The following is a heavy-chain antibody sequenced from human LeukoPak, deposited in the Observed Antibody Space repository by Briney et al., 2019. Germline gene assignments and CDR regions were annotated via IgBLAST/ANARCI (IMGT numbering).Heavy chain of an antibody. CDR2: ISASGGST. Sequence: GGSLRLSCAASGFTFSSSAMSWVRQVPGKGLEWVSGISASGGSTSYTDSVRGRFTISRDNSKNTLYLQMNSLRAEDTAVYYCARGPLTMMYYFDYWGQGTLVTVSS. CDR1: GFTFSSSA. CDR3: ARGPLTMMYYFDY. D-gene: IGHD3-22*01. J-gene: IGHJ4*02. V-gene: IGHV3-23*01.